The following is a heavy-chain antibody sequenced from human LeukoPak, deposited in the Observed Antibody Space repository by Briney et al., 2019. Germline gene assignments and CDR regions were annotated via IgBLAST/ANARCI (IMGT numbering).Heavy chain of an antibody. J-gene: IGHJ1*01. V-gene: IGHV4-59*08. D-gene: IGHD3-22*01. CDR3: ASPRGDDSGGYYTWYFHH. Sequence: PSETLSLTCTVSGGSISSYYWTWIRQPPGRGLEWLGYIYYSGTTKYNPSLKSRVTISVDTSKNQFSLKLSSVTAADTAVYFCASPRGDDSGGYYTWYFHHWGQGILVTVSS. CDR1: GGSISSYY. CDR2: IYYSGTT.